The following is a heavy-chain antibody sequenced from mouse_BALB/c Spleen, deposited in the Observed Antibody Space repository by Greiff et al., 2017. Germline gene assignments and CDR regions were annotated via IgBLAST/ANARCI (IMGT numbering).Heavy chain of an antibody. D-gene: IGHD3-3*01. CDR3: ARVGDGYFDY. V-gene: IGHV3-2*02. CDR2: ISYSGST. J-gene: IGHJ2*01. CDR1: GYSITSDYA. Sequence: DVHLVESGPGLVKPSQSLSLTCTVTGYSITSDYAWNWIRQFPGNKLEWMGYISYSGSTSYNPSLKSRISITRDTSKNQFFLQLNSVTTEDTATYYCARVGDGYFDYWGQGTTLTVSS.